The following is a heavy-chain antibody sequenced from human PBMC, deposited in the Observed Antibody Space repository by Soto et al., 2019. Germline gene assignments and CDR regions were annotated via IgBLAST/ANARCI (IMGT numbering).Heavy chain of an antibody. Sequence: QVQLVESGGGLVKIGGSLRLSCAASGFTFRDHYMTWIRQVPGKGLEWVSYISASSTTIYYADSVKGRFTISRDNAKNSVFLQMNSLRAEDMAVYYCARDIRGANWGQGTLVTVSS. V-gene: IGHV3-11*01. J-gene: IGHJ4*02. CDR3: ARDIRGAN. CDR2: ISASSTTI. CDR1: GFTFRDHY.